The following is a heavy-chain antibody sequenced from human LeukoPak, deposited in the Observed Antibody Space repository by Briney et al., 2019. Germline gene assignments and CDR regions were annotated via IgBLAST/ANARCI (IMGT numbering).Heavy chain of an antibody. V-gene: IGHV3-23*01. Sequence: PGGSLRLSCAASGFTFSSYAMSWVRQAPGKGLEWVSAISGSGGSTYYADSVKGRFTISRDNSKNTLYLQMNSLRAEDTAVYYCAKEWPYYDYVWGSYRYTPHPFDYWGQGTLVTVSS. J-gene: IGHJ4*02. CDR3: AKEWPYYDYVWGSYRYTPHPFDY. CDR1: GFTFSSYA. CDR2: ISGSGGST. D-gene: IGHD3-16*02.